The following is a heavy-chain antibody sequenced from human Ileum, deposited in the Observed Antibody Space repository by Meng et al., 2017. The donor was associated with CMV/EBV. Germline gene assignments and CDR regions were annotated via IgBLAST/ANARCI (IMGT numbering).Heavy chain of an antibody. Sequence: CKASGYTFTSYDINWVRLATGQGLEWMGWMNPNSGNTGYAQKFQGRITISRNTSISTAYMELSSLRSEDTAVYYCARRYYGSGSTLGYWGQGTLVTVSS. D-gene: IGHD3-10*01. CDR1: GYTFTSYD. CDR3: ARRYYGSGSTLGY. CDR2: MNPNSGNT. J-gene: IGHJ4*02. V-gene: IGHV1-8*03.